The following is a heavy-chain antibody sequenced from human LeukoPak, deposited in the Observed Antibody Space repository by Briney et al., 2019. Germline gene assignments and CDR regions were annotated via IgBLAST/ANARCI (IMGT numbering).Heavy chain of an antibody. Sequence: GGSLRLSCAAPGFTFSDYWMHWVRQAPGKGPAWVSRINPDGTSTSYADSVKGRFTISRDNAKNTLYLQISSVRAEDTAVYYCARDMWGTCDYWGQGTQVTVSS. CDR3: ARDMWGTCDY. V-gene: IGHV3-74*01. CDR2: INPDGTST. D-gene: IGHD1-14*01. J-gene: IGHJ4*02. CDR1: GFTFSDYW.